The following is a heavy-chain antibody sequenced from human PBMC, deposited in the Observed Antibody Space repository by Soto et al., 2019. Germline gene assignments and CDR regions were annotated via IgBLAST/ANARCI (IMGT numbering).Heavy chain of an antibody. CDR3: ARGEQYSGWIFDL. D-gene: IGHD1-26*01. CDR1: GDSVSSNSAG. CDR2: TYYRSKWYY. V-gene: IGHV6-1*01. J-gene: IGHJ4*01. Sequence: SQTLSLTCAITGDSVSSNSAGWSWVRQSPSRGLEWLGRTYYRSKWYYEYAVSVRGRITINPDTSKNQYSLQLNSVTPEDTAVYFCARGEQYSGWIFDLWGQGSLVTVSS.